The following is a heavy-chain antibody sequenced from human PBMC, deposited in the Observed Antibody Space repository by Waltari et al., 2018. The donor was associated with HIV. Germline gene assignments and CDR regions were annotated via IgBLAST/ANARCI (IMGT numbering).Heavy chain of an antibody. CDR1: GGSVSSDSHY. CDR2: IYYSGST. D-gene: IGHD4-17*01. V-gene: IGHV4-31*03. J-gene: IGHJ6*02. Sequence: QVQLQESGPGLVKPSQTLSLTCTVSGGSVSSDSHYWSWIRQHPGKGLEWIGYIYYSGSTYYNPSLKSRVIISIATSQNQFSLELTSVTAADTAVYYCARDSGLYGTYSHGMDVWGQGTTVTVSS. CDR3: ARDSGLYGTYSHGMDV.